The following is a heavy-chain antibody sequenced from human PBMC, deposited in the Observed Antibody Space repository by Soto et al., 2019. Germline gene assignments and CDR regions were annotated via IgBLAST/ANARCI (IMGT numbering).Heavy chain of an antibody. CDR3: AKIYLSRSDYYDILTGPIIYFDY. D-gene: IGHD3-9*01. CDR2: ISGSGGST. CDR1: GFTFSSYA. Sequence: GGSLRLSCAASGFTFSSYAMSWVRQAPGKGLEWVSAISGSGGSTYYADSVKGRFTISRDNSKNTLYLQMNSLRAEDTAVYYCAKIYLSRSDYYDILTGPIIYFDYWGQGTLVTVSS. J-gene: IGHJ4*02. V-gene: IGHV3-23*01.